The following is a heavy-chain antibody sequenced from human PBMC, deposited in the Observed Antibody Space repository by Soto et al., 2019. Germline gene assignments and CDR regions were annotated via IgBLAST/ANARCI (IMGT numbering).Heavy chain of an antibody. D-gene: IGHD6-6*01. CDR2: ISPHNGNT. CDR1: GYSFTNYG. J-gene: IGHJ6*02. CDR3: ARDVNKRSIAARTYYYYYGMDV. V-gene: IGHV1-18*01. Sequence: ASVKVSCKTSGYSFTNYGVSWVRQAPGQGLEWMGWISPHNGNTNYAQNFQGRVTLTTDTSTSTAYMELSRLRSDDTAVYYCARDVNKRSIAARTYYYYYGMDVWGQGTTVTVSS.